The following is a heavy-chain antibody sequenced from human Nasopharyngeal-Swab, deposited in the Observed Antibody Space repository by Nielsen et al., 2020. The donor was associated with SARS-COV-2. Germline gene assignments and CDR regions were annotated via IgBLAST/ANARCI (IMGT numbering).Heavy chain of an antibody. CDR2: ISYDGNNK. D-gene: IGHD5-24*01. Sequence: GGSLRLSCAASGFSFSEYYMSWIRQAPGKGLEWVAVISYDGNNKYYADSVKGRFTISRDNSKNTLYLQMDSLRAEDTAVYYCAKVRDGYNQGFDYWGQGTLVTVSS. CDR1: GFSFSEYY. V-gene: IGHV3-30*18. J-gene: IGHJ4*02. CDR3: AKVRDGYNQGFDY.